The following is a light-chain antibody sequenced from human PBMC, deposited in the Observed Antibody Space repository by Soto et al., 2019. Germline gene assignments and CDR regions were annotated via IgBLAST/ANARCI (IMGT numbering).Light chain of an antibody. CDR2: EAF. V-gene: IGLV2-23*01. J-gene: IGLJ2*01. CDR3: CSYAGRRTSIL. Sequence: QSVLTQPASVSGSPGQSITISCTGTSNNIGTYNLVSWYQHNPGKAPTDIIYEAFKRPSGVFNRFSASKSGNPGSLAISGIRAEVEADYYCCSYAGRRTSILFGGGTKVTVL. CDR1: SNNIGTYNL.